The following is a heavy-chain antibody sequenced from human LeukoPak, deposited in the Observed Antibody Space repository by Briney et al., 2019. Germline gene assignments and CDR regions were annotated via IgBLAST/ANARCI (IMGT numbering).Heavy chain of an antibody. Sequence: AASVKVSCKASGYTFTNNFMHWVRQAPGQGLEWIGIINPSGDNTWYAQKFQGRVTMTRDMATSTDYLEVSSLRSEDTAVYYCARELGDPARCDYWGQGTLVTVSS. CDR1: GYTFTNNF. CDR3: ARELGDPARCDY. D-gene: IGHD1-26*01. V-gene: IGHV1-46*01. CDR2: INPSGDNT. J-gene: IGHJ4*02.